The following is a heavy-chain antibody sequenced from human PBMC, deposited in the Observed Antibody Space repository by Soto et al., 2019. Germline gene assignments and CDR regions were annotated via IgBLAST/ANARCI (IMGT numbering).Heavy chain of an antibody. Sequence: PGGSLRLSCAASGFTFSSYAMSWVRQAPGKGLEWVSAISGSGGSTYYADSVKGRFTISRDNPKNTLYLQMNSLRAEDTAVYYCAKGSDMVRGVIIPFDYWGQGTLVTVSS. D-gene: IGHD3-10*01. J-gene: IGHJ4*02. CDR3: AKGSDMVRGVIIPFDY. CDR1: GFTFSSYA. V-gene: IGHV3-23*01. CDR2: ISGSGGST.